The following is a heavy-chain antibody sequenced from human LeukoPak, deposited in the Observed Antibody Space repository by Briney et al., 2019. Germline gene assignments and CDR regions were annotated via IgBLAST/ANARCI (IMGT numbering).Heavy chain of an antibody. J-gene: IGHJ5*02. CDR1: GYTFTSYG. Sequence: ASVKVSCKASGYTFTSYGISWVRQAPGQGLEWMGWISAYNGNTNYAQKLQGRVTMTTDTSTSTAYMELSSLRSEDTAVYYCARVCRSSSCGWFDPWGQGTLVTVSS. CDR2: ISAYNGNT. D-gene: IGHD6-13*01. V-gene: IGHV1-18*01. CDR3: ARVCRSSSCGWFDP.